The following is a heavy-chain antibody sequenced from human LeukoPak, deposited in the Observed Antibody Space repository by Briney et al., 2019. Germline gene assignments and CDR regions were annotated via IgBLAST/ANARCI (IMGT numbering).Heavy chain of an antibody. D-gene: IGHD3-10*01. CDR1: GGSISSSSYY. Sequence: SETLSLTCTVSGGSISSSSYYWGWIRQPPGKGLEWIGSIYYSGSTYYNPSLKSRVTISVDTSKNQFSLKLSSVTAADTAVYYCARRLGRKFGERFYYYHYMDVWGKGTTVTIPS. CDR2: IYYSGST. CDR3: ARRLGRKFGERFYYYHYMDV. V-gene: IGHV4-39*07. J-gene: IGHJ6*03.